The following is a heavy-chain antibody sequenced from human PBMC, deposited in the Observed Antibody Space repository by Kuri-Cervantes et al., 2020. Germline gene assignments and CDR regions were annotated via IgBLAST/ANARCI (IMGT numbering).Heavy chain of an antibody. V-gene: IGHV3-7*02. CDR2: IKQDGSEK. D-gene: IGHD2/OR15-2a*01. Sequence: GESLKISCAASGFTFSSYWMTWVRQAPGKGLEWVANIKQDGSEKYYVDSVKGRFTISRDNAKNSLYLQMNSLRAEDTAVYYCARSSRYMDVWGKGTTVTVSS. CDR3: ARSSRYMDV. J-gene: IGHJ6*03. CDR1: GFTFSSYW.